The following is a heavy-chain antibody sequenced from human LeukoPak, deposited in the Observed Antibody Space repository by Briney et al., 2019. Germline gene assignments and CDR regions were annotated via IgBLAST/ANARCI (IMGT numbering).Heavy chain of an antibody. CDR3: ARAVGTDYDFWSGYPNWFDP. Sequence: GGSLRLSCAAAGFTFSSDWMSWVRQAPGKGLEWVANIKQDGSEKYYVDSVKGRFTISRDNAKNSLYLQMNSLRAEDTAVYYCARAVGTDYDFWSGYPNWFDPWGQGTLVTVSS. CDR2: IKQDGSEK. CDR1: GFTFSSDW. V-gene: IGHV3-7*01. D-gene: IGHD3-3*01. J-gene: IGHJ5*02.